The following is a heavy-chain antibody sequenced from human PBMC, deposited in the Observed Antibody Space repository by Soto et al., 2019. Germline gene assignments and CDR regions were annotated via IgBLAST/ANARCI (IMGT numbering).Heavy chain of an antibody. Sequence: QVQLVESGGGVVQPGRSLRLSCAASGFTFSSYGMHWVRQAPGQGLEWVAVISDDGSNKYYADSVKGRFTISRDNSKNTVYLQMNSLRSGDTAVHYFRKVPSRDGYNMPDYYYYNDMDVWGQGTTVTESS. CDR3: RKVPSRDGYNMPDYYYYNDMDV. CDR1: GFTFSSYG. D-gene: IGHD5-12*01. J-gene: IGHJ6*02. CDR2: ISDDGSNK. V-gene: IGHV3-30*18.